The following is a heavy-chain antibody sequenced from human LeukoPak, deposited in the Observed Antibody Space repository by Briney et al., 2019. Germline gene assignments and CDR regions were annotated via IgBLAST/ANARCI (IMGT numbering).Heavy chain of an antibody. D-gene: IGHD5-18*01. V-gene: IGHV3-23*01. CDR1: GFTFSSYS. Sequence: PGGSLRLSCAASGFTFSSYSMNWVRQAPGKGLEWVSAIGGRDLNTHYADSVKGRFTISRDNSKNTVYLQMNSLRADDTAVYYCAKRGRTQQIYFYYYMDVWGKGTPVTVSS. J-gene: IGHJ6*03. CDR2: IGGRDLNT. CDR3: AKRGRTQQIYFYYYMDV.